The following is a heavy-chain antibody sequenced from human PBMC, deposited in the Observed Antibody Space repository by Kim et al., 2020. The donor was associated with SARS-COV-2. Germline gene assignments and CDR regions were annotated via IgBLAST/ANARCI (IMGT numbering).Heavy chain of an antibody. CDR3: AKWGSIYGYFDY. CDR1: GFTFDTYA. CDR2: VSTSGGNT. D-gene: IGHD5-18*01. V-gene: IGHV3-23*01. J-gene: IGHJ4*02. Sequence: GGSLRLSCAASGFTFDTYAMNWVRQAPGKGLEWVSSVSTSGGNTYYRDSVKGRFAISRDNSRNTLYLQMNSLRAEDTAVYYCAKWGSIYGYFDYWGQG.